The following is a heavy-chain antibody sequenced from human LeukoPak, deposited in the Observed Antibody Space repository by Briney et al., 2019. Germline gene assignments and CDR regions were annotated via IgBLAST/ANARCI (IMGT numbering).Heavy chain of an antibody. J-gene: IGHJ4*02. V-gene: IGHV3-13*01. CDR3: ARELPDGGFDY. CDR1: GFTFSSYD. D-gene: IGHD3-16*01. Sequence: GGSLRLSCAASGFTFSSYDMHWVRQATGKGLEWASAIGTAGDTYYPGSVKGRFTISRENAKNSLYLQMNSLRAGDTAVYYCARELPDGGFDYWGQGTLVTVSS. CDR2: IGTAGDT.